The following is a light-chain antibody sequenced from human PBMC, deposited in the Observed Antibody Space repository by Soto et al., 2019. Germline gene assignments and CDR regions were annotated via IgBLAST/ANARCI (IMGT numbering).Light chain of an antibody. CDR1: QRLSGN. V-gene: IGKV3-15*01. Sequence: EIVMTQSPATLSVSPGEGATLSCRASQRLSGNLAWYQQRAGQAPRLLMYGASTRATGIPARFSGSGSGTEFTLTISSLQSEDFAVYYCQQYNDWPRTVGQGTKVDIK. CDR3: QQYNDWPRT. J-gene: IGKJ1*01. CDR2: GAS.